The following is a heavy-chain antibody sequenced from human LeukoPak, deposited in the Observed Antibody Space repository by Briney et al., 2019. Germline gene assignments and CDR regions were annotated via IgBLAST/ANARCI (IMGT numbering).Heavy chain of an antibody. CDR1: AFTFSTYW. J-gene: IGHJ4*02. D-gene: IGHD1-26*01. CDR3: ARDSMHLQWEGY. V-gene: IGHV3-7*01. Sequence: GGSLRLSCAASAFTFSTYWMSWVRQAPGKGLEWVANIKQDGSEKYYVDSVKGRFTISRDNAKNSLYLQMNSLKVEDTAVHYCARDSMHLQWEGYWGQGTLVTVSS. CDR2: IKQDGSEK.